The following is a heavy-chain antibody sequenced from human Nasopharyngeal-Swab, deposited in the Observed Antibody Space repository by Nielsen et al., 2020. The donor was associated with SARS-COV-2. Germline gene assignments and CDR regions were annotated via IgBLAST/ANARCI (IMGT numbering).Heavy chain of an antibody. CDR3: ARGYRQWLRVDAFDI. CDR2: INHSGST. V-gene: IGHV4-34*01. Sequence: SETLSLTCAVYGGSFSGYYWSWIRQPPGKGLEWIGEINHSGSTNYNPSLKSRVTISVDTSKNQFSLKLSSVTAAETAVYYCARGYRQWLRVDAFDIWGQGTMVTVSS. CDR1: GGSFSGYY. D-gene: IGHD6-19*01. J-gene: IGHJ3*02.